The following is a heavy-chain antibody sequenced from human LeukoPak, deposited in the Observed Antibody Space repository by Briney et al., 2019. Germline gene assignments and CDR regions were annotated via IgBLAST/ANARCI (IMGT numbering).Heavy chain of an antibody. Sequence: GGSLRLSCAASGFTFSSYAMSWVRQAPGKGLEWVSAISGSGGSTYYADSVKGRFTISRDNSKNTLYLQMNSLRAEDTAVYYCAGDLGGNSGGYWGQGTLVTVSS. D-gene: IGHD4-23*01. J-gene: IGHJ4*02. CDR3: AGDLGGNSGGY. CDR1: GFTFSSYA. V-gene: IGHV3-23*01. CDR2: ISGSGGST.